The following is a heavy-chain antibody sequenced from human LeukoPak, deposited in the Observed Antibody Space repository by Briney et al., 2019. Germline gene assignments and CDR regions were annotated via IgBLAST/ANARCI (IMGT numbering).Heavy chain of an antibody. CDR3: ARDGAAAGLYFDL. CDR1: GFTFSSYW. D-gene: IGHD6-13*01. V-gene: IGHV3-7*01. J-gene: IGHJ4*01. Sequence: GGSLRLSCAVSGFTFSSYWMNWVRQAPGKGLEWVASIRLDGGEKSYVDSVKGRFTISRDNTKNSPYLQMSSLRAEDTAVYFCARDGAAAGLYFDLWGQGTLVTVSS. CDR2: IRLDGGEK.